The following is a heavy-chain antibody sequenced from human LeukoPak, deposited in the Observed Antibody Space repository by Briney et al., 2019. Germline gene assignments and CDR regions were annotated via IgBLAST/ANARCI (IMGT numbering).Heavy chain of an antibody. D-gene: IGHD6-19*01. CDR1: GYSISSGYF. V-gene: IGHV4-38-2*02. CDR3: AREASIYSAGWYDALNI. J-gene: IGHJ3*02. Sequence: SETLSLTCSVSGYSISSGYFWAWIRQPPGKGLEWIGSVMHGGNTHYNPSLKGRVTISVDTSKNQFSLKLNSVTAADTAVYYCAREASIYSAGWYDALNIWGQGTMVPVSS. CDR2: VMHGGNT.